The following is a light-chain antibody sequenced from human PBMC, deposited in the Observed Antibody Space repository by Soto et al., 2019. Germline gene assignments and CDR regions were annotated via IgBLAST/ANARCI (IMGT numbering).Light chain of an antibody. CDR1: HDVSSW. J-gene: IGKJ2*03. V-gene: IGKV1-12*01. CDR3: QQANSLYS. CDR2: GAS. Sequence: DIRMTQSPSSFSASVGDRVTITCRASHDVSSWLAWYQQKPGKDPRLLIYGASTLQSGVPSRFSGSGSGTEFTITISSLQPEDFATYYYQQANSLYSFGQGTKLEIK.